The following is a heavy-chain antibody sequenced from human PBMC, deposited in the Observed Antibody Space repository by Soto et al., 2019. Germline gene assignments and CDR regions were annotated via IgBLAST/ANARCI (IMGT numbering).Heavy chain of an antibody. CDR1: GFSLSSFA. V-gene: IGHV3-30-3*01. D-gene: IGHD4-17*01. CDR2: ISYHGGSK. Sequence: QVQLVESGGGVVQPGRSLRLSCAASGFSLSSFAMHWVRQAPGKGLEWVALISYHGGSKYYADSVKGRFTISKDDSKNTVYLQMNSLRVEDTAVYYCARDTVTSYYFDYWGQGTLVTVSS. J-gene: IGHJ4*02. CDR3: ARDTVTSYYFDY.